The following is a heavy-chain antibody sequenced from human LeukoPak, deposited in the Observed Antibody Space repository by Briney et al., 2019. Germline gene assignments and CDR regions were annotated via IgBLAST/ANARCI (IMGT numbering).Heavy chain of an antibody. CDR3: ARDEDIVVVPAARPSHGMDV. CDR1: GYTFTGYY. V-gene: IGHV1-2*02. Sequence: ASVKVSCKASGYTFTGYYMHWVRQAPGQGLEWMGWINPNSGGTNYAQKFQGRVTMTRDTSISTAYMELSRLRSDDTAVYYCARDEDIVVVPAARPSHGMDVWGQGTTVTVSS. CDR2: INPNSGGT. D-gene: IGHD2-2*02. J-gene: IGHJ6*02.